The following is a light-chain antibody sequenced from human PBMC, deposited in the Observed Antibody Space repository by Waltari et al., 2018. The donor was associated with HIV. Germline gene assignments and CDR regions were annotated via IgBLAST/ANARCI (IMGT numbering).Light chain of an antibody. CDR1: PSVGRY. Sequence: EIVFTQSPATLSLYPGDIAHLSFRSRPSVGRYLVWYQQKPGQAPRLLIYEASKRATGIPARFGGSGSGTDFTLTISSLEPEDFAVYFCQQRSDWPSFGGGTRVEIK. CDR3: QQRSDWPS. J-gene: IGKJ4*01. V-gene: IGKV3-11*01. CDR2: EAS.